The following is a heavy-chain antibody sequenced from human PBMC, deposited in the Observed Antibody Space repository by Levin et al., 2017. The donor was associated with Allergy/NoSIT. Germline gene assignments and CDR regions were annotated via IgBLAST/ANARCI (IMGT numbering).Heavy chain of an antibody. CDR2: INAGNGNT. V-gene: IGHV1-3*01. D-gene: IGHD6-6*01. J-gene: IGHJ6*03. CDR1: GYTFTSYA. Sequence: GASVKVSCKASGYTFTSYAMHWVRQAPGQRLEWMGWINAGNGNTKYSQKFQGRVTITRDTSASTAYMELCSLRSEDTAVYYCAREYSSSSWNYDYYMDVWGKGTTVTVSS. CDR3: AREYSSSSWNYDYYMDV.